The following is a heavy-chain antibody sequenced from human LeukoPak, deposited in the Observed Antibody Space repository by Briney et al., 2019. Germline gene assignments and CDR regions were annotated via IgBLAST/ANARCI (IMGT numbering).Heavy chain of an antibody. CDR1: GFTFSSYS. V-gene: IGHV3-21*01. CDR3: ASGASRQYGGKTYYYYYFMDV. Sequence: GGSLRLSCAASGFTFSSYSMNWVRQAPGKGLEWVSSISSSSSYIYYADSVKGRFTISRDNAKNSLYLQMNSLRAEDTAVYYCASGASRQYGGKTYYYYYFMDVWGKGTTVTVSS. CDR2: ISSSSSYI. J-gene: IGHJ6*03. D-gene: IGHD5-12*01.